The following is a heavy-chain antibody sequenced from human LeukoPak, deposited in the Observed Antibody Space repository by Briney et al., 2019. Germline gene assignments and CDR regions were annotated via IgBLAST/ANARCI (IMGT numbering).Heavy chain of an antibody. Sequence: PGRSLRLSCAASGFTFSSYGMHWVRQAPGKGLEWVAVISYDGSNKYYADSVKGRFTISRDNSKNTLYLQMDSLRAEDTAVYYCAKDSVYSSGWSSFDYWGPGTLVTVSS. CDR3: AKDSVYSSGWSSFDY. D-gene: IGHD6-19*01. J-gene: IGHJ4*02. CDR1: GFTFSSYG. V-gene: IGHV3-30*18. CDR2: ISYDGSNK.